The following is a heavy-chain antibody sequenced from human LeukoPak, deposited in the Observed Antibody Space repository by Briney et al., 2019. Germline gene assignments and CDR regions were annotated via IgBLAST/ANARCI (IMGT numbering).Heavy chain of an antibody. D-gene: IGHD1-26*01. J-gene: IGHJ4*02. V-gene: IGHV3-23*01. CDR1: XXXXXXXX. Sequence: LXXSCAAXXXXXXXXXMSXXRXAPGXXLEWVSAISGSGGSTYYADSVKGRFTISRDNSKNTLYLQMNSLRAEDTAVYYCAKGSGSYGYWGQGTLVTVSS. CDR2: ISGSGGST. CDR3: AKGSGSYGY.